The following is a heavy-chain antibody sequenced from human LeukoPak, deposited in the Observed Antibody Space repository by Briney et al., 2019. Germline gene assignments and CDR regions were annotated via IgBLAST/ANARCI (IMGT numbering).Heavy chain of an antibody. J-gene: IGHJ4*02. V-gene: IGHV3-43*01. CDR3: VKDLTYESSGSFFDY. CDR2: ISWDGTT. Sequence: GGSLRLSCAASGFTFEDYTMHWVRQVPGKTLECVSLISWDGTTYYTDSVKGRFTIPRDNSQDSLYLQMDTLRSEDTAFYYCVKDLTYESSGSFFDYRGRGTLVTVS. CDR1: GFTFEDYT. D-gene: IGHD3-22*01.